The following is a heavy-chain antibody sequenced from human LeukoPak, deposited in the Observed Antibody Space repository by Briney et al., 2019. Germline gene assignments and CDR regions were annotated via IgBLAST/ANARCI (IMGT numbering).Heavy chain of an antibody. CDR1: GFTFSHFY. Sequence: GGSLRLSCAASGFTFSHFYMNWIRQAPGKGLEWISYISSSGSTINYADSVKGRFTISRDNAKNSLYLQMNSLRAEDTAVYYCARDGHYDILTGYFQDWGQGTLVTVSS. CDR2: ISSSGSTI. J-gene: IGHJ1*01. V-gene: IGHV3-11*01. CDR3: ARDGHYDILTGYFQD. D-gene: IGHD3-9*01.